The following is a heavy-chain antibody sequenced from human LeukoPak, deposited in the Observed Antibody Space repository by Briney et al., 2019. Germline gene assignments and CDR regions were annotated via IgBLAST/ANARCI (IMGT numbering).Heavy chain of an antibody. Sequence: GGSLRLSCAASGFTFNTYGMSWVRQAPGKGLEWVSGISGSGGATYYADSVKGRFTISRDNAKNSLYLQMNSLRAEDTAVYYCARGLWFGELGYDYWGQGTLVTVSS. CDR1: GFTFNTYG. D-gene: IGHD3-10*01. CDR2: ISGSGGAT. J-gene: IGHJ4*02. CDR3: ARGLWFGELGYDY. V-gene: IGHV3-23*01.